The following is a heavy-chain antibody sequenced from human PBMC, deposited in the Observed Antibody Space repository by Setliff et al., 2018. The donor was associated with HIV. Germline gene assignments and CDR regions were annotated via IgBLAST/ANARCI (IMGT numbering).Heavy chain of an antibody. J-gene: IGHJ4*02. D-gene: IGHD3-16*01. CDR2: INHSGST. Sequence: SETLSLTCAVYGGSFSGYYWSWIRQPPGKGLEWIGEINHSGSTNYNPSLKSRVTISVDTSKNRFPLRLTSVTAADTAVYYCARHRGAFRLDYWGQGTLVTVSS. CDR1: GGSFSGYY. V-gene: IGHV4-34*01. CDR3: ARHRGAFRLDY.